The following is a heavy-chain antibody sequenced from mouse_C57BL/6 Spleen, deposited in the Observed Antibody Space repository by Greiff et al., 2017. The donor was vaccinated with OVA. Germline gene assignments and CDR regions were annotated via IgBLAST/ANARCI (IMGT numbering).Heavy chain of an antibody. CDR2: INPGSGGT. J-gene: IGHJ2*01. CDR3: ARSLGRKFDY. Sequence: QVQLQQSGAELVRPGTSVKVSCKASGYAFTNYLIEWVKQRPGPGLEWIGVINPGSGGTNYNEKFKGKATLTADKSSSTAYMQLSSLTSEDSAVYFCARSLGRKFDYWGQGTTLTVSS. CDR1: GYAFTNYL. D-gene: IGHD4-1*01. V-gene: IGHV1-54*01.